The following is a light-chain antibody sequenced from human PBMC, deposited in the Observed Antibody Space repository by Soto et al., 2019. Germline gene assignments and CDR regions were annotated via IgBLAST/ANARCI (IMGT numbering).Light chain of an antibody. CDR1: SSDVGGYNY. V-gene: IGLV2-14*01. CDR2: EVS. J-gene: IGLJ1*01. CDR3: SSYTSSSTPI. Sequence: QSALTQPASVSGSPGQSITISCTGTSSDVGGYNYVSWYQPHPGKAPKLMIYEVSNRPSGVSNRFSGSKSGNTASLTISGLQAADEADYYCSSYTSSSTPIFGTGTKLTVL.